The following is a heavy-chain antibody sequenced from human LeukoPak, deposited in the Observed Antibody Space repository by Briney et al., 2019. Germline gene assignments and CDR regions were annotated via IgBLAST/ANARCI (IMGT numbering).Heavy chain of an antibody. V-gene: IGHV1-18*01. D-gene: IGHD2-2*02. CDR3: ARVKALYCGSTSCYRGASDI. CDR2: ISAYNGNT. Sequence: ASVKVSCKASGYTFTSYGISWVRQAPGQGLEWMGWISAYNGNTNYAQKLQGRVTMTTDTSTSTAYMELRSLRSDDTAVYYCARVKALYCGSTSCYRGASDIWGQGTMVTVSS. CDR1: GYTFTSYG. J-gene: IGHJ3*02.